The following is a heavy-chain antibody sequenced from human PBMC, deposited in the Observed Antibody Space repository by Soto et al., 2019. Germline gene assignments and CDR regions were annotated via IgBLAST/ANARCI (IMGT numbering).Heavy chain of an antibody. CDR3: ASQSDYDGYFFDY. J-gene: IGHJ4*02. CDR1: GGSIKDYY. D-gene: IGHD3-16*01. CDR2: IYYGGST. Sequence: PSETLSLTCTVSGGSIKDYYWSWIRQPPGKGLEWIAYIYYGGSTNYNPSLKSRVTISVDTSKNQSSLKLRSVTSADTAVYYCASQSDYDGYFFDYWGQGTLVTV. V-gene: IGHV4-59*01.